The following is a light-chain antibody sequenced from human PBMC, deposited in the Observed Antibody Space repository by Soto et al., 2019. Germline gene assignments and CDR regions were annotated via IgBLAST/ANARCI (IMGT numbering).Light chain of an antibody. CDR1: QGIRDY. CDR3: QKYYTAPWT. CDR2: AAS. Sequence: DIQMTQSPSSLSASAGDRVTITCRASQGIRDYLAWYQQKPGKTPNLLIYAASTLQSGVSSRFSGSGSGTDFTLTISSLQPADVGTYYCQKYYTAPWTFGQGNKVEI. J-gene: IGKJ1*01. V-gene: IGKV1-27*01.